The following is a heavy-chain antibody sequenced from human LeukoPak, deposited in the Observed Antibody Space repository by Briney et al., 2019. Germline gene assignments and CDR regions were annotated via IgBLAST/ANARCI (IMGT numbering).Heavy chain of an antibody. J-gene: IGHJ3*02. CDR3: ARDMYSSSWSAAFDI. CDR1: GYTFTSYG. D-gene: IGHD6-13*01. V-gene: IGHV1-18*01. CDR2: ISAYNGNT. Sequence: ASVKVSCKASGYTFTSYGISWVRQAPGQGLEWMGWISAYNGNTNYAQKLQGRVTMTTDTSTSTAYMELRSLRSDDTAVYYCARDMYSSSWSAAFDIWGQGTMVTVSS.